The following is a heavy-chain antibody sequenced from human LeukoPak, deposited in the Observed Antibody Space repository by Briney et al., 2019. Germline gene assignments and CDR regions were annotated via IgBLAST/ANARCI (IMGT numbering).Heavy chain of an antibody. CDR1: GGSFSGYY. CDR2: TYHSGST. CDR3: ARGRRIVVVLGATRAHRDYYMDV. Sequence: SETLSLTCAVYGGSFSGYYWSWIRQSPGKGLEWIGETYHSGSTNYNPSLKSRVTISLDTSKNQFSLKLSSVTAADTAVYYCARGRRIVVVLGATRAHRDYYMDVWGKGTTVTISS. J-gene: IGHJ6*03. V-gene: IGHV4-34*01. D-gene: IGHD2-15*01.